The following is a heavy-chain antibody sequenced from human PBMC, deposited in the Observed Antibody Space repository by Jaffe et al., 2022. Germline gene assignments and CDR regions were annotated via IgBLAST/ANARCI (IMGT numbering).Heavy chain of an antibody. CDR3: AKDLFLDPYYYYYYMDV. V-gene: IGHV3-23*01. Sequence: EVQLLESGGGLVQPGGSLRLSCAASGFTFSSYAMSWVRQAPGKGLEWVSAISGSGGSTYYADSVKGRFTISRDNSKNTLYLQMNSLRAEDTAVYYCAKDLFLDPYYYYYYMDVWGKGTTVTVSS. D-gene: IGHD3-3*01. J-gene: IGHJ6*03. CDR1: GFTFSSYA. CDR2: ISGSGGST.